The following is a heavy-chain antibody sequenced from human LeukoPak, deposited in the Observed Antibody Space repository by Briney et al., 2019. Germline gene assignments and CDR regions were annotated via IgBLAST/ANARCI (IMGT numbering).Heavy chain of an antibody. Sequence: SETLSLTCAVSGGSISSGGYSWSWIRQPPGKGLEWIGYIYHSGSTYSNPSPKSRVTISVNRSKNQFSLKLSSVTAADTAVYYCARDGETIYGDYGYFDLWGRGTLVTVSS. CDR3: ARDGETIYGDYGYFDL. CDR1: GGSISSGGYS. CDR2: IYHSGST. D-gene: IGHD4-17*01. V-gene: IGHV4-30-2*01. J-gene: IGHJ2*01.